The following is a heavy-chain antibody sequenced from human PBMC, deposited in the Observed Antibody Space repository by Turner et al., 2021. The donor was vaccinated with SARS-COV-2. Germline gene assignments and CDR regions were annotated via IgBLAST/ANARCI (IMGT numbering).Heavy chain of an antibody. D-gene: IGHD6-19*01. Sequence: QVHLQESGPGLLKPSETLSLTCTVSGGSISSYYWSWIRQPPGKGLEWIGYIHYSGSTNYNPSLKSRVTISVDTSKNQFSLKLSSVTAAGTAVYYCARHGFSGWNGGGMDVWGQETTVTVSS. CDR1: GGSISSYY. J-gene: IGHJ6*02. CDR3: ARHGFSGWNGGGMDV. CDR2: IHYSGST. V-gene: IGHV4-59*08.